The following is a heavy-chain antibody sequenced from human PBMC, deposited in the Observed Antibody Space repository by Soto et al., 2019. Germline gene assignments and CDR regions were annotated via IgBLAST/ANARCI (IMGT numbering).Heavy chain of an antibody. D-gene: IGHD5-18*01. CDR1: GYNFTSYW. V-gene: IGHV5-51*01. J-gene: IGHJ6*02. Sequence: GESLKISGKRSGYNFTSYWIGWVRQIPGKGLEWMGIIYPGDSDTRYSPSFQGQVTISADKSISTAYLQWSSLKASDTAMYYCARLRGEYSYYYYYGMDVWGQGTTVTVSS. CDR3: ARLRGEYSYYYYYGMDV. CDR2: IYPGDSDT.